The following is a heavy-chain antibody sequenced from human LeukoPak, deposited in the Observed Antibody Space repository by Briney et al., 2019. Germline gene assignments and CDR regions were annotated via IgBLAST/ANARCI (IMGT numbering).Heavy chain of an antibody. Sequence: SETLSLTCAVSGGSISSSNWWSWVRQPPGKGLEWIGEIYHSGSTNYNPSLKNRVTISVDKSKNQFSLKLSSVTAADTAVYYCAGAGIVVVPAAVPGMDVWGQGTTVTVSS. J-gene: IGHJ6*02. CDR3: AGAGIVVVPAAVPGMDV. CDR1: GGSISSSNW. D-gene: IGHD2-2*01. CDR2: IYHSGST. V-gene: IGHV4-4*02.